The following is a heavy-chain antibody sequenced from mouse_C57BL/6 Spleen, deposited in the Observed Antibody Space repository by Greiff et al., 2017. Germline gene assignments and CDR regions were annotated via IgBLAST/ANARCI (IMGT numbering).Heavy chain of an antibody. Sequence: QVQLQQSGAELVRPGTSVKLSCKASGYTFTSYWMHWVKQRPGQGLEWIGVIDPSDSYTNYNQKFKGKATLTVDTSSSTAYMQRRSLTSEDSAVYYCARVEYDGFAYWGQGTLVTVSA. CDR2: IDPSDSYT. J-gene: IGHJ3*01. CDR3: ARVEYDGFAY. D-gene: IGHD2-14*01. V-gene: IGHV1-59*01. CDR1: GYTFTSYW.